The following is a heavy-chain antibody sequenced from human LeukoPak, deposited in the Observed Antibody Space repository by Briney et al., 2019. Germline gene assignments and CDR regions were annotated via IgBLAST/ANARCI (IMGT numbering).Heavy chain of an antibody. CDR3: ARSNQADDY. J-gene: IGHJ4*02. D-gene: IGHD1-14*01. CDR1: GFTFSSYW. Sequence: GGSLRLSCAASGFTFSSYWMHWVRQVPGKGLVWVARINPGGSSITYADSVKGRFTISRDNVKNTLYLQMDSLRAEDTGVYYCARSNQADDYWGQGTLVTVSS. V-gene: IGHV3-74*01. CDR2: INPGGSSI.